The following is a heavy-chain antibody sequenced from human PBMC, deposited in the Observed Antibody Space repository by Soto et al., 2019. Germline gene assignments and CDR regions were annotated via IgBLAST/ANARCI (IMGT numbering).Heavy chain of an antibody. CDR3: ARVLPGGGYPHDYFDY. V-gene: IGHV3-11*01. Sequence: PGGSLRLSCAGSGFALSDYYMNWIRQAPGKGLEWVAYITSSATTIFYADSVKGRFTISRDNAKNSLYLQMSSLTAEDTAVYYCARVLPGGGYPHDYFDYWGQGTLVTVSS. CDR2: ITSSATTI. J-gene: IGHJ4*02. CDR1: GFALSDYY. D-gene: IGHD2-15*01.